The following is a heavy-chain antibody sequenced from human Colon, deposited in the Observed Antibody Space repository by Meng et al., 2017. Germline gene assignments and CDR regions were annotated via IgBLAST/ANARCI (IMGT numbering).Heavy chain of an antibody. D-gene: IGHD1-26*01. CDR2: ISPSGSS. V-gene: IGHV4-4*02. J-gene: IGHJ4*02. CDR3: AGGPWELDY. Sequence: LEESGPGMVKPSGTMSRTCAVSGSSLSSTNWWSWVRQPPGKGLEWIGEISPSGSSNYYPSLKSRVTMSVDTSKNQFSLNLSSVTAADTAVYYCAGGPWELDYWGQGTLVTVSS. CDR1: GSSLSSTNW.